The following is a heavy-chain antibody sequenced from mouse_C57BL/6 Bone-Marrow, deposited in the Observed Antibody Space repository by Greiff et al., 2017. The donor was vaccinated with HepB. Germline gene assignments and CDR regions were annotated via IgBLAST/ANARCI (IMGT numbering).Heavy chain of an antibody. CDR3: ARRRILDFDY. J-gene: IGHJ2*01. Sequence: VHVKQSGPVLVKPGASVKMSCKASGYTFTDYYMNWVKQSHGKSLEWIGVINPYNGGTSYNQKFKGKATLTVDKSSSTAYMELNSLTSEDSAVYYCARRRILDFDYWGQGTTLTVSS. CDR2: INPYNGGT. V-gene: IGHV1-19*01. CDR1: GYTFTDYY.